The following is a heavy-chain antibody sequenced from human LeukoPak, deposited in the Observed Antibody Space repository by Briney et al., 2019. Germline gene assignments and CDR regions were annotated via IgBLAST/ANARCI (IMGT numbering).Heavy chain of an antibody. CDR1: GGSFSGYY. D-gene: IGHD3-10*01. J-gene: IGHJ4*02. Sequence: SETLSLTCAVYGGSFSGYYWSWIRQPPGKGLEWIGEINHSGSTNYSPSLKSRVTISVDTSKNQFSLKLSSVTAADTAVYYCVRGGEEGVDYWGQGTLVTVSS. CDR2: INHSGST. V-gene: IGHV4-34*01. CDR3: VRGGEEGVDY.